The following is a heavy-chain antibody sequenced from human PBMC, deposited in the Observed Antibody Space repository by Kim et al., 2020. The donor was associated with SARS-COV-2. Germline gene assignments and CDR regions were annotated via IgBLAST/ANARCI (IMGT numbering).Heavy chain of an antibody. CDR2: ISSSSSYT. Sequence: GGSLRLSCAASGFTFSDYYMSWIRQAPGKGLEWVSYISSSSSYTNYADSVKGRFTISRDNAKNSLYLQMNSLRAEDTAVYYCARDLEPLFGVVINALNFDYWGQGTLVTVSS. V-gene: IGHV3-11*06. D-gene: IGHD3-3*01. J-gene: IGHJ4*02. CDR3: ARDLEPLFGVVINALNFDY. CDR1: GFTFSDYY.